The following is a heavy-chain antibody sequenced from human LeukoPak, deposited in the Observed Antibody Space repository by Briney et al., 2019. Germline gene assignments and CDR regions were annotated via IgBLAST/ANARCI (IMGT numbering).Heavy chain of an antibody. Sequence: PLETLSLTCAVYGGSFSGYYWSWIRQPPGKGLEWIGEINYSGSTNYNPSLKSRVTISVDTSKNQFSLKLSSVTAADTAVYYCARKGYGYGYWGQGTLVTVSS. CDR3: ARKGYGYGY. V-gene: IGHV4-34*01. J-gene: IGHJ4*02. D-gene: IGHD5-12*01. CDR1: GGSFSGYY. CDR2: INYSGST.